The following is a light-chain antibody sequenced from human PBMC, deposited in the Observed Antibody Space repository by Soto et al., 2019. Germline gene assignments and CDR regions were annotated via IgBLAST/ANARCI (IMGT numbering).Light chain of an antibody. Sequence: DLPLTQSPSFLSASVGDRVTITCRASQGIGSYLGWYQQAPGKAPKLLIYGASTLQSGVPSRFSGSGSGTECTLTISSLQPEDVATYFCQQLNTYPAFGGGTKVE. CDR3: QQLNTYPA. V-gene: IGKV1-9*01. J-gene: IGKJ4*01. CDR2: GAS. CDR1: QGIGSY.